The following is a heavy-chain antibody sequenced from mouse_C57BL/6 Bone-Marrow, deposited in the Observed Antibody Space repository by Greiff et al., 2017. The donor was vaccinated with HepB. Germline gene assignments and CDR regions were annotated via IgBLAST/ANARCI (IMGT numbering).Heavy chain of an antibody. D-gene: IGHD1-1*01. Sequence: QVQLQQSGAELARPGASVKMSCKASGYTFTSYTMHWVKQRPGQGLEWIGYINPSSGYTKYNQKFKDKATLTADKSSSTAYMQLSSLTSEDSAVYYCGRRKDYVRFAYWGQGTLVTVSA. J-gene: IGHJ3*01. CDR2: INPSSGYT. CDR1: GYTFTSYT. V-gene: IGHV1-4*01. CDR3: GRRKDYVRFAY.